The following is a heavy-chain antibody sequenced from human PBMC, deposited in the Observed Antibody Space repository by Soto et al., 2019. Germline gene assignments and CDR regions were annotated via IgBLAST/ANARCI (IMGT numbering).Heavy chain of an antibody. CDR1: GLTVSRTQ. D-gene: IGHD6-6*01. CDR2: IYSAGST. CDR3: ASAGAPEYSSSIFFDY. Sequence: GGSLRLSCAVSGLTVSRTQMSWVRQAPGKGLQWVSVIYSAGSTYYANAVKGRFTISRDISENKIFLELNGLTVDDTAIYYCASAGAPEYSSSIFFDYWGPGTVVTVSS. J-gene: IGHJ4*01. V-gene: IGHV3-53*01.